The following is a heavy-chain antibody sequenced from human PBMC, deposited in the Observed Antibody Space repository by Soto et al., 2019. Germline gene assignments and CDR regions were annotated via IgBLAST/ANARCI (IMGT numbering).Heavy chain of an antibody. CDR1: GGSISSGGYY. J-gene: IGHJ6*02. Sequence: SETLSLTCTVSGGSISSGGYYWSWIRQHPGKGLEWIGYIHYSGSTYYNPSLEGRFTMSLDKSNNRFSLKLTSVTAADTAIYYCATQTISYTWGVWGRGTSVTVSS. CDR3: ATQTISYTWGV. D-gene: IGHD3-16*01. V-gene: IGHV4-31*09. CDR2: IHYSGST.